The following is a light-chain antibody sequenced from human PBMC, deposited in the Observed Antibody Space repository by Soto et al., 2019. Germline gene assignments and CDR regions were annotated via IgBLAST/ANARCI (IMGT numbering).Light chain of an antibody. CDR2: DVS. CDR1: SSDVGGYNY. Sequence: QSALTQPRSVSGAPGQSVTISCTGTSSDVGGYNYVSWYQQHPGKAPKVMIYDVSKRPSGVPDRFFGSKSGNTASLTISGIQAEDEADYYCCSYAGSYTWVFGGGTQLTVL. CDR3: CSYAGSYTWV. J-gene: IGLJ3*02. V-gene: IGLV2-11*01.